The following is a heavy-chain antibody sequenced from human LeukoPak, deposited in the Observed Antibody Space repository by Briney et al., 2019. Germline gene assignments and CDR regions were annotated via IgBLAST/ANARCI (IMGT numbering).Heavy chain of an antibody. CDR3: ARVQGIQLWYKDAFDI. V-gene: IGHV3-21*01. J-gene: IGHJ3*02. D-gene: IGHD5-18*01. CDR1: GFTFSSYG. Sequence: GGSLRLSCAASGFTFSSYGMHWVRQAPGKGLEWVSSISSSSSYIYYADSVKGRFTISRDNAKNSLYLQMNSLRAEDTAVYYCARVQGIQLWYKDAFDIWGQGTMVTVSS. CDR2: ISSSSSYI.